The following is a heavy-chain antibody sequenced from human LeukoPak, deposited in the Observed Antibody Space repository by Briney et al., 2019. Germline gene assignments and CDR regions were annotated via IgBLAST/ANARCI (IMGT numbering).Heavy chain of an antibody. V-gene: IGHV3-23*01. Sequence: GGSLRLSCAASGFTFSSYAMSWVRQGPGKGLEWVSGISGSGDSTYYADSVKGRFTISRDNSKNTLYLQMNSLRAEDTAVYYCAKDLGYDPLYYFDYWGQGTLVTGPS. CDR3: AKDLGYDPLYYFDY. CDR1: GFTFSSYA. J-gene: IGHJ4*02. D-gene: IGHD1-14*01. CDR2: ISGSGDST.